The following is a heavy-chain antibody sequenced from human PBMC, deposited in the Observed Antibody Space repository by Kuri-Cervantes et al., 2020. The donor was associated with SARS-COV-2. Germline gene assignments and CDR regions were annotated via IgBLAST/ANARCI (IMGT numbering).Heavy chain of an antibody. Sequence: ASVKVSCKASGYTFTSYDINWVRQATGQGLEWMGWINPNSGGTNYAQKFQGRVTMTRDTSISTAYMELSRLRSDDTAVYYCASGSSIAALGGWFDPWGQGTLVTVSS. CDR1: GYTFTSYD. CDR2: INPNSGGT. V-gene: IGHV1-2*02. D-gene: IGHD6-6*01. J-gene: IGHJ5*02. CDR3: ASGSSIAALGGWFDP.